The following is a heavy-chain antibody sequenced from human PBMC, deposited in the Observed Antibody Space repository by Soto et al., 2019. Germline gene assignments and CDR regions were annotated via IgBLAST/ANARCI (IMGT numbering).Heavy chain of an antibody. J-gene: IGHJ4*02. CDR1: GFTFSSYW. V-gene: IGHV3-74*01. CDR3: ARVDYGDYGHDY. CDR2: INSDGSST. D-gene: IGHD4-17*01. Sequence: GGSLRLSCAASGFTFSSYWMHWVRQAPGKGLAWVSRINSDGSSTSYADSVKGRFTISRDNAKNTLYLQMNSLRAEDTAVYYCARVDYGDYGHDYWGQGTLVTVSS.